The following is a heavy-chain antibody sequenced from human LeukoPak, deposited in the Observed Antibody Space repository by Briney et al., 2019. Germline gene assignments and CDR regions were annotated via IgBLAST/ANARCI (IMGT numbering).Heavy chain of an antibody. V-gene: IGHV1-18*01. J-gene: IGHJ3*02. CDR1: GYTFTSYG. Sequence: ASVKVSCKASGYTFTSYGISWVRQAPGQGLEWMGWISAYNGNTNYAQKLQGRVTMTTDTSTSTAYMELRGLRSDDTAVYYCARDPPFLGPQLLWFGAPDAFDIWGQGTMVTVSS. CDR2: ISAYNGNT. CDR3: ARDPPFLGPQLLWFGAPDAFDI. D-gene: IGHD3-10*01.